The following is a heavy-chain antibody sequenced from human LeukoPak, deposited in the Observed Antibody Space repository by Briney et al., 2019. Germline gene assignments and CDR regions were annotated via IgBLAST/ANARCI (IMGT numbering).Heavy chain of an antibody. J-gene: IGHJ6*02. CDR1: GGSISSGGYY. CDR2: IYYSGGT. D-gene: IGHD1-14*01. CDR3: ARIYAPHTTDYYYYGMDV. Sequence: PSQTLSLTCTVSGGSISSGGYYWSWIRQHPGKGLEWIGYIYYSGGTYYNPSLKSRVTISVDTSKNQFSLKLSSVTAADTAVYYCARIYAPHTTDYYYYGMDVWGQGTTVTVSS. V-gene: IGHV4-31*03.